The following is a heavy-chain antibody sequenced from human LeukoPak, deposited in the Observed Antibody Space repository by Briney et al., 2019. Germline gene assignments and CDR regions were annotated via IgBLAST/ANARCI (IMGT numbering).Heavy chain of an antibody. CDR1: GGSISSGGYS. CDR3: ARTGGSSWYTYYYGMDV. V-gene: IGHV4-34*01. J-gene: IGHJ6*02. CDR2: INHSGST. D-gene: IGHD6-13*01. Sequence: PSETLSLTCAVSGGSISSGGYSWSWIRQPPGKGLEWIGEINHSGSTNYNPSLKSRVTISVDTSKNQFSLKLSSVTAADTAVYYCARTGGSSWYTYYYGMDVWGQGTTVTVSS.